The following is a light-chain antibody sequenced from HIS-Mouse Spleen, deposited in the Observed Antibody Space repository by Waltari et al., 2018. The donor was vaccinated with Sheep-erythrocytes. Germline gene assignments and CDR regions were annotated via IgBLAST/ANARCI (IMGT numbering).Light chain of an antibody. CDR1: SSDVGGYNY. CDR2: DGS. CDR3: CSYAGSYNHV. V-gene: IGLV2-11*01. J-gene: IGLJ1*01. Sequence: QSALTQPRSVSGSPGQSVTISCTGTSSDVGGYNYVSWYQQHPGKAPKLRVYDGSKRPSRVHDRFSGSKSGNTASLTISGLQAEDEADYYCCSYAGSYNHVFATGTKVTVL.